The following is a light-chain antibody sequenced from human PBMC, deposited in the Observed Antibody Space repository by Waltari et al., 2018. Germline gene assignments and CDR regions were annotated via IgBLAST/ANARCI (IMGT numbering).Light chain of an antibody. J-gene: IGKJ3*01. CDR3: QHYGATLFT. CDR1: QTTAGSY. CDR2: AAS. V-gene: IGKV3-20*01. Sequence: EIVLTQSPGTLSLSLGERATLSCSVSQTTAGSYLAWYQQRPGQAPRLLIYAASSRATGIPDRFSGSGSGTDFTLTISRLEPEDVAVYYCQHYGATLFTFGPGTKVDIK.